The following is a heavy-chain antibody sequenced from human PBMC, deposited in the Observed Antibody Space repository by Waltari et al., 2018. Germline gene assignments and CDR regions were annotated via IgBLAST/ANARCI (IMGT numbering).Heavy chain of an antibody. CDR1: GGSFSGYY. J-gene: IGHJ3*02. CDR3: ARGPKDIVVVPAATGVAFDI. Sequence: QVQLQQWGAGLLKPSETLSLTCAVYGGSFSGYYWSWIRQPPGKGLEWIGEINNSGSTNYNPSLKSRVTISVDTSKNQFSLKLSSVTAADTAVYYCARGPKDIVVVPAATGVAFDIWGQGTMVTVSS. CDR2: INNSGST. D-gene: IGHD2-2*01. V-gene: IGHV4-34*01.